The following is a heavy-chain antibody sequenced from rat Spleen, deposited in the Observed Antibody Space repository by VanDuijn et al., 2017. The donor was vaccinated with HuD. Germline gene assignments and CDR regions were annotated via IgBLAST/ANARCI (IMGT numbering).Heavy chain of an antibody. D-gene: IGHD4-4*01. CDR1: GFTVSTYD. J-gene: IGHJ2*01. Sequence: EVQLVESGGGLVQPGRSLKLSCAASGFTVSTYDVAWVRQAPTKGLAWVASISYDGSNTYYRDSVKGRFTISRNNAKSTLYLQMDSLRSEDTATYYCTRDSGFYYWGQGVMVTVSS. CDR2: ISYDGSNT. CDR3: TRDSGFYY. V-gene: IGHV5-29*01.